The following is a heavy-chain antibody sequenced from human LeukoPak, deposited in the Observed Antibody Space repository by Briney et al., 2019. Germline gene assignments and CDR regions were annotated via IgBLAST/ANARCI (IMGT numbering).Heavy chain of an antibody. D-gene: IGHD3-16*02. Sequence: GSLRLSCAASGFTSRSYWMHWVRQAPGKGLVWVSRINSDGRSTTYADSVKGRFTISRDNAKNTLYLQMNSLRAEDTAVYYCATSPALVADWGQGTLVTVSS. J-gene: IGHJ4*02. V-gene: IGHV3-74*01. CDR1: GFTSRSYW. CDR3: ATSPALVAD. CDR2: INSDGRST.